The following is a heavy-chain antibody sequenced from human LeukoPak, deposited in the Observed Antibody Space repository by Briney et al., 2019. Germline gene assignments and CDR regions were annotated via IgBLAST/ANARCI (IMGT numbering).Heavy chain of an antibody. CDR1: GFTFSSYA. CDR3: AKPLYYGSGSYYNPYYYGMDV. CDR2: ISGSGGST. Sequence: GGSLRLSCAASGFTFSSYAMSWVRQAPGKGLEWVSAISGSGGSTDYADSVKGRFTISRNNSKNTLYLQMNSLRAEDTAVYYCAKPLYYGSGSYYNPYYYGMDVWGQGTTVTVSS. J-gene: IGHJ6*02. V-gene: IGHV3-23*01. D-gene: IGHD3-10*01.